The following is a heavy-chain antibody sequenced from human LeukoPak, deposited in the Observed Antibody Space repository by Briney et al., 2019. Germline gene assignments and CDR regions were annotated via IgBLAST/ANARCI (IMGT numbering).Heavy chain of an antibody. CDR3: AGGALPVNTPNRQWLVGNNWFDP. V-gene: IGHV4-34*01. CDR1: GGSFSGCY. J-gene: IGHJ5*02. D-gene: IGHD6-19*01. CDR2: INHSGST. Sequence: SETLSLTCAVYGGSFSGCYWSWIRQPPGKGLEWIGEINHSGSTNYNPSLKSRVTISVDTSKNQFSLKLSSVTAADTAVYYCAGGALPVNTPNRQWLVGNNWFDPWGQGTLVTVSS.